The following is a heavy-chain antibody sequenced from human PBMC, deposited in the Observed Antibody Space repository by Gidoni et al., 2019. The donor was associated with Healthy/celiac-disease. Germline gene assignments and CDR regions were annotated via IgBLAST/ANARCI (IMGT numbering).Heavy chain of an antibody. V-gene: IGHV3-23*01. CDR1: GFPFSSYA. CDR3: AKEVTTIYYYYGMDV. D-gene: IGHD4-4*01. J-gene: IGHJ6*02. CDR2: IRGSGGST. Sequence: EVQLLESGGGLVRPGRSLRLSCAASGFPFSSYAMSWVRQAPGKGLEWVSAIRGSGGSTYYADSVKGRFTISRDNSKNTLYLQMNSLRAEDTAVYYCAKEVTTIYYYYGMDVWGQGTTVTVSS.